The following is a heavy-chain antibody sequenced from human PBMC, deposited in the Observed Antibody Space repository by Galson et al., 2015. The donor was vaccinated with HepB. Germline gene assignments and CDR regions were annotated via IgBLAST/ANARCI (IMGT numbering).Heavy chain of an antibody. CDR1: GYTFTSYY. V-gene: IGHV1-46*04. J-gene: IGHJ6*02. CDR3: ARVTYYYGMDV. CDR2: INPSGGST. Sequence: SVKVSCKASGYTFTSYYMHWVRQAPGQGLEWMGIINPSGGSTSYAQKLQGRVTMARDTSTSTVYMELSSLRSEDTAVYYCARVTYYYGMDVWGQGTTVTVSS.